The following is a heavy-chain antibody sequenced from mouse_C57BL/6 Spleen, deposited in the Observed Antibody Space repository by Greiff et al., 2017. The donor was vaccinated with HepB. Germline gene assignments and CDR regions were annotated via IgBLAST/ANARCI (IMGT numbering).Heavy chain of an antibody. Sequence: VQLQQSGPELVKPGASVKISCKASGYTFTDYYMNWVKQSHGKSLEWIGDINPNNGGTSYNQKFKGKATLTVDKSSSTAYMELRSLTSEDSAVYYCAREEGGVDGYSYAMDYWGQGTSVTVSS. CDR3: AREEGGVDGYSYAMDY. D-gene: IGHD2-3*01. CDR1: GYTFTDYY. CDR2: INPNNGGT. J-gene: IGHJ4*01. V-gene: IGHV1-26*01.